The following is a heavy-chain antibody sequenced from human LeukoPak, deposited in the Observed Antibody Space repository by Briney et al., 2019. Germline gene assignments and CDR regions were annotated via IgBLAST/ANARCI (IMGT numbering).Heavy chain of an antibody. CDR1: GFTFSNFA. D-gene: IGHD5-18*01. V-gene: IGHV3-23*01. Sequence: GGSLRLSCAASGFTFSNFAMIWVRQAPGKGLECVSTLSGDDALTYYADSVKGRFTISRDNSKNTLYLQMTNARPEDTALYYCARNAAGYHSSIGLSGKGSKVTVSS. CDR2: LSGDDALT. CDR3: ARNAAGYHSSIGL. J-gene: IGHJ6*04.